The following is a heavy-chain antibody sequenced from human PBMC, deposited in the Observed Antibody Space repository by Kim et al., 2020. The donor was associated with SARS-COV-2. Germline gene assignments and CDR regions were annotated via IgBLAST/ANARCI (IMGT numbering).Heavy chain of an antibody. D-gene: IGHD1-26*01. CDR1: GFTFSTYA. Sequence: GGSLRLSCAASGFTFSTYAMHWVRQAPGKGLEWVAVISYDGINKYYADSVKGRFTISRDNSKNTLYLQMNSLRAEDTAVYYCARVHSGSYRGYFDYWGQGTLVTVPS. V-gene: IGHV3-30-3*01. CDR2: ISYDGINK. CDR3: ARVHSGSYRGYFDY. J-gene: IGHJ4*02.